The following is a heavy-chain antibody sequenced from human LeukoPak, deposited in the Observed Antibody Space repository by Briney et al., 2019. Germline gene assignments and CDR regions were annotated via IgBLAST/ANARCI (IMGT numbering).Heavy chain of an antibody. CDR2: IYYSGST. D-gene: IGHD4-11*01. Sequence: KPSETLSLTCTVSGGSISSYYWSWIRQPPGKGLEWIGYIYYSGSTNYNPSLKSRVTISVDTSKNQFSLKLSSVTAADTAVYYCARLTVTTYQDAFDTWGQGTMVTVSS. J-gene: IGHJ3*02. V-gene: IGHV4-59*08. CDR3: ARLTVTTYQDAFDT. CDR1: GGSISSYY.